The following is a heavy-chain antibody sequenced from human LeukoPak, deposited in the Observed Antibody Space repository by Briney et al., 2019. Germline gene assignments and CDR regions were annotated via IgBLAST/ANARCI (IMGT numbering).Heavy chain of an antibody. J-gene: IGHJ3*02. V-gene: IGHV1-18*04. CDR1: GYTFTSYG. CDR2: ISAYNGNT. CDR3: ARGYYDILTGWFPSDAFDI. Sequence: ASVKVSRKASGYTFTSYGISWVRQAPGQGLEWMGWISAYNGNTNYAQQLQGRVTMTTDTSTSTAYMELRSLRSDDTAVYYCARGYYDILTGWFPSDAFDIWGQGTMVTVSS. D-gene: IGHD3-9*01.